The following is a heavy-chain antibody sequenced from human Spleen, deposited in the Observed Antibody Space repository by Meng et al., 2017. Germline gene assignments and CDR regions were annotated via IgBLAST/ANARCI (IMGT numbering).Heavy chain of an antibody. CDR1: GGSFSAYY. Sequence: GSLRLSCAVYGGSFSAYYWGWIRQPPGKGLEWIGSMYHSGNTCYNPSLKSRVTLSVDTSKNQFSLKLSSVTAADTALYYCATFGFEACGYWGQGRLVTVSS. CDR3: ATFGFEACGY. J-gene: IGHJ4*02. V-gene: IGHV4-38-2*01. CDR2: MYHSGNT. D-gene: IGHD3-10*01.